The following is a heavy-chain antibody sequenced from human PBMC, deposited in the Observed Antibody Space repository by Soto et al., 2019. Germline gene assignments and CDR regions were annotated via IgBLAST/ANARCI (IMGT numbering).Heavy chain of an antibody. CDR2: IVVGSGNT. V-gene: IGHV1-58*01. D-gene: IGHD3-10*01. J-gene: IGHJ6*02. CDR3: AAHGVRGAGFHYYYYGMDV. CDR1: GFTFTSSA. Sequence: SVKVSCKASGFTFTSSAVQWVRQARGQRLEWIGWIVVGSGNTNYAQKFQERVTIIRDMSTSTAYMELSSLRSEDTAVYYCAAHGVRGAGFHYYYYGMDVWGQGTTVTVSS.